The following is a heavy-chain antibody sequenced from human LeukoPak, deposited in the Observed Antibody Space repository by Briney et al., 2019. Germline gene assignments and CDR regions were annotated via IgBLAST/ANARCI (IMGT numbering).Heavy chain of an antibody. D-gene: IGHD4-17*01. CDR1: GGTFRSYG. CDR2: IIPIFGTT. J-gene: IGHJ4*02. CDR3: ARGRTTVTYFDY. Sequence: SVKVSCKASGGTFRSYGINWVRQAPGQGLEWMGRIIPIFGTTKYAQKFQVRVAITTDESTSTAYMELSSLRSEDTAVYYCARGRTTVTYFDYWGQGTLVTVSS. V-gene: IGHV1-69*05.